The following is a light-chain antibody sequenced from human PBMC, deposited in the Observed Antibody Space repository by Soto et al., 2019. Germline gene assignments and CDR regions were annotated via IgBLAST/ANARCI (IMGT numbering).Light chain of an antibody. CDR3: CSYGGSSALPYV. Sequence: QSALAQPASVSGSPEQSVTISCTGTSRDVGTYNLVSWYQQHPGKAPKLIIYEVTERPSGVSNRFSGSKFGNTASLTISGLLPEDEADYYCCSYGGSSALPYVFGTGTTVTVL. CDR2: EVT. J-gene: IGLJ1*01. V-gene: IGLV2-23*02. CDR1: SRDVGTYNL.